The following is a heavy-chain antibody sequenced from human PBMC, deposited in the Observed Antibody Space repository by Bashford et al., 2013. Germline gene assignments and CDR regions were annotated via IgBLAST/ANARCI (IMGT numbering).Heavy chain of an antibody. V-gene: IGHV3-7*01. Sequence: GGSLRLSCAASGFTFSSSWMSWVRQAPGKGLEWVAYIKQDGSEEYYVDSVKGRFTISRDNAKNSLYLQMNSLRAEDTAVYYCAKGGWYPDYWGQGTLVTVSS. CDR2: IKQDGSEE. CDR3: AKGGWYPDY. D-gene: IGHD6-19*01. J-gene: IGHJ4*02. CDR1: GFTFSSSW.